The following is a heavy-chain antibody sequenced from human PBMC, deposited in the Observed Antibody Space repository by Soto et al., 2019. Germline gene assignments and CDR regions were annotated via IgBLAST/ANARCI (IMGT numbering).Heavy chain of an antibody. CDR2: IDYSGST. Sequence: QVQLQESGPGLVKPSQTLSLTCTVSGGSISSGDYYWSWIRQPPGKGLEWIGYIDYSGSTYYNPSLKRRGTISVYTSKNQFSLKLSSVTAADTAVYYCARLGRGRGGYGTWGQGTLVTVSS. V-gene: IGHV4-30-4*01. J-gene: IGHJ5*02. CDR1: GGSISSGDYY. D-gene: IGHD5-12*01. CDR3: ARLGRGRGGYGT.